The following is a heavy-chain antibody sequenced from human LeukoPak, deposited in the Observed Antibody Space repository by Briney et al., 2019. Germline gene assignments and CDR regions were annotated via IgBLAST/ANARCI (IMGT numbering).Heavy chain of an antibody. CDR2: IYYSGST. J-gene: IGHJ6*03. CDR3: ARHASSSWYSYYYYMDV. CDR1: GGSISSNSYY. D-gene: IGHD6-13*01. V-gene: IGHV4-39*01. Sequence: PSETLSLTCAVSGGSISSNSYYWGWIRQPPGKGLEWIGSIYYSGSTYYNPSLKSRVTISVDTSKNQFSLKLSSVTAADTAVYYCARHASSSWYSYYYYMDVWGKGTTVTISS.